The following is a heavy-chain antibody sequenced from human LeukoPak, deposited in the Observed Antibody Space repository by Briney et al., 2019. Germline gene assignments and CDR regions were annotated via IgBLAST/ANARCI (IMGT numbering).Heavy chain of an antibody. D-gene: IGHD5-24*01. CDR2: INHSGST. J-gene: IGHJ4*02. CDR1: GGSFNGYY. V-gene: IGHV4-34*01. Sequence: SETLSLTCAVYGGSFNGYYWSWIRQPPGKGLEWIGEINHSGSTNYNPSLNSRVSISVDTSKNQLSLKLSSVTAADTAVYYCARREGYNFDYWGQGTLVTVSS. CDR3: ARREGYNFDY.